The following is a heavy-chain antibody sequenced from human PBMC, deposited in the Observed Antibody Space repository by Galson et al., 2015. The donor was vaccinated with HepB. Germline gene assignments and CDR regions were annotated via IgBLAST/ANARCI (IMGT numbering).Heavy chain of an antibody. Sequence: SLRLSCAASGFSFSSYAMTWVRQASGKGLEWVSGVSGSGGTTYYADSVKGRFTISRDNSKNTLYLQMNNLRAEDTAVYYCAKANSVDSYVIDYWGQGTLVTVSS. CDR1: GFSFSSYA. CDR3: AKANSVDSYVIDY. D-gene: IGHD2-21*02. CDR2: VSGSGGTT. V-gene: IGHV3-23*01. J-gene: IGHJ4*02.